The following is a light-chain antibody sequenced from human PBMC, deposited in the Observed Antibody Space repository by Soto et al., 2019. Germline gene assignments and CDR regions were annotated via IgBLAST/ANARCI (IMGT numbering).Light chain of an antibody. CDR1: QTISND. V-gene: IGKV3-15*01. J-gene: IGKJ4*01. Sequence: EVVMTQSPATVSVSPGEGVTLSCRASQTISNDLAWYQQKPGQAPRLLIYGASTRATGVPARFSGGGSGTEFPLTISSLQSEDVAFYYCQQNNKWPPVTFGGGTKVEIK. CDR3: QQNNKWPPVT. CDR2: GAS.